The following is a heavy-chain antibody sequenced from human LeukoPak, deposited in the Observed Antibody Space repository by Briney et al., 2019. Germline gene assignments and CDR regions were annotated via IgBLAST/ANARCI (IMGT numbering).Heavy chain of an antibody. J-gene: IGHJ4*02. Sequence: SETLSLTCTVSGGSISSYYWSWIRQPPGKGLEWIGYIYYSGSTNYNPSLKSRVTISIDTSQNQFSLKLSSVTAADTAVYYCARDSGGVEATGVGFDYWGQGTLVTVSS. CDR2: IYYSGST. V-gene: IGHV4-59*12. CDR1: GGSISSYY. CDR3: ARDSGGVEATGVGFDY. D-gene: IGHD1-26*01.